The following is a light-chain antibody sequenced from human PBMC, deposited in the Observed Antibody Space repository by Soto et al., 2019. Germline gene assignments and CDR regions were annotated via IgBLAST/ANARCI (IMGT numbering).Light chain of an antibody. V-gene: IGLV1-40*01. CDR3: QSYDSRLSGSV. Sequence: QSVLTQPPSVSGAPGQRVTISCTGSSSNIGAGYDVHWYQQFPGTAPKLLIYVNSNRPSGVPDRFSGSKSGTSASLAITGLQDEDEADYYCQSYDSRLSGSVFGGGTKLTVL. CDR2: VNS. CDR1: SSNIGAGYD. J-gene: IGLJ3*02.